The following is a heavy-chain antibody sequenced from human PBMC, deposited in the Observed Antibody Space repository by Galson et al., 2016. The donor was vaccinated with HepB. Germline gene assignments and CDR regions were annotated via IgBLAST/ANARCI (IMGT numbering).Heavy chain of an antibody. J-gene: IGHJ6*03. CDR1: GFIFSEYA. V-gene: IGHV3-23*01. CDR3: AKDLGERLVTVYYYMDV. D-gene: IGHD3-16*01. Sequence: SCAASGFIFSEYAMSWVRRAPGKGLEWDSAISGSSAYTYYADSVQGRFTISRDNSQNTLYLQMNSLRAEDTAVYYCAKDLGERLVTVYYYMDVWGKGTTVTVSS. CDR2: ISGSSAYT.